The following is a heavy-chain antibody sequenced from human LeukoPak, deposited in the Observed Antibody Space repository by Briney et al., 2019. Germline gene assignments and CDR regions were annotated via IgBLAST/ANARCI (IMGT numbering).Heavy chain of an antibody. CDR3: ARRGCIGGTCYGY. Sequence: GESLQTSCQGSGYSFSNDWISWVRLMPGQGLEWMGIIHPADSDAKYSPSFQGQVTISADMSISTAYLQWNSLGASDTAMYYCARRGCIGGTCYGYWGQGTLVTASS. CDR2: IHPADSDA. V-gene: IGHV5-51*01. D-gene: IGHD2-15*01. CDR1: GYSFSNDW. J-gene: IGHJ4*02.